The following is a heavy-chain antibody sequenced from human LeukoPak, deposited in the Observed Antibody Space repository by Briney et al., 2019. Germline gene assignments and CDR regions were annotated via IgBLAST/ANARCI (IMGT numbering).Heavy chain of an antibody. V-gene: IGHV1-3*01. Sequence: GASVKVSCKASGYTFTSYAMHWVRQAPGQRLEWMGWINAGNGNTKYSQKFQGRVTITRDTSASTAYMELSSLRSEDTAVYYCARGDSMGIPVDYWGQGTLVTVSS. CDR1: GYTFTSYA. CDR3: ARGDSMGIPVDY. J-gene: IGHJ4*02. D-gene: IGHD7-27*01. CDR2: INAGNGNT.